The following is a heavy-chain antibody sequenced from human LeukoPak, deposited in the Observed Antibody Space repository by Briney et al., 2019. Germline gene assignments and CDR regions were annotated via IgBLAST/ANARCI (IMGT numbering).Heavy chain of an antibody. CDR2: INHSGST. D-gene: IGHD3-22*01. CDR1: GGSFSGYY. Sequence: PSETLSLTCAVYGGSFSGYYWSWIRQPPGKGLEWIGEINHSGSTNYNPSLKSRVTISIDTSKNQFSLKLISLTAAGTAVYYCTRAASSGPLFTYHMDVWGKGTTVTVSS. V-gene: IGHV4-34*01. CDR3: TRAASSGPLFTYHMDV. J-gene: IGHJ6*03.